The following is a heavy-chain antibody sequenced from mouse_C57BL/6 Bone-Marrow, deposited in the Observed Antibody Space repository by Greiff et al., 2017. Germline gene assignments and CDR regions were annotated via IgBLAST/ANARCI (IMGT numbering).Heavy chain of an antibody. V-gene: IGHV2-9-1*01. CDR3: ARIYYDYDWFAY. J-gene: IGHJ3*01. Sequence: VQVVESVPGLAAPSQSLSITCPVSGFSLTSYAISWVRQPPGKGLEWLGVIWTGGGTNYNSALKSRLSISKDNSKSQVFLKMNSLQTDDTARYYCARIYYDYDWFAYWGQGTLVTVSA. D-gene: IGHD2-4*01. CDR1: GFSLTSYA. CDR2: IWTGGGT.